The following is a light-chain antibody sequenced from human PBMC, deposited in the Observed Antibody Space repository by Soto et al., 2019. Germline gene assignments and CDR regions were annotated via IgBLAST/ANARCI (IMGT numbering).Light chain of an antibody. V-gene: IGLV8-61*01. CDR3: VLYMNSGIWV. CDR1: SGSVSGSYY. CDR2: NTK. Sequence: QTVVTQAPSLSVSPGGTVTLTCGLSSGSVSGSYYPSWYQQTPGQAPRTLIYNTKSRSSGVPDRFSGTILGSKAALTITGAQADDESDYSCVLYMNSGIWVFGGGTQLTVL. J-gene: IGLJ3*02.